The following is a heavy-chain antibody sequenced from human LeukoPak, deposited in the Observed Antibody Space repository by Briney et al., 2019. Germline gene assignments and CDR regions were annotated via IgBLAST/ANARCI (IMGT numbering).Heavy chain of an antibody. CDR3: ARSQQRGYGYGRLDY. Sequence: ASVKVSCKASGGTFSSYAISWVRQAPGQGLEWMGGIIPIFGTANYAQKFQGRVTITADESTSTAYMELSSLRSEDTAVYCCARSQQRGYGYGRLDYWGQGTLVTVSS. V-gene: IGHV1-69*01. CDR2: IIPIFGTA. D-gene: IGHD5-18*01. J-gene: IGHJ4*02. CDR1: GGTFSSYA.